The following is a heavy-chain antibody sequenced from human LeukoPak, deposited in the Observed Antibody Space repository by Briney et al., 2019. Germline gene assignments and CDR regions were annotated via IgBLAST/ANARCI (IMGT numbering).Heavy chain of an antibody. CDR2: ISSSSSYI. V-gene: IGHV3-21*01. Sequence: GGSLRLSCAASGFTFDDYGMSWVRQAPGKGLEWVSSISSSSSYIYYADSVKGRFTISRDNAKNSLYLQMNSLRAEDTAVYYCARDLSGYSYGYFWGQGTLVTVSS. D-gene: IGHD5-18*01. J-gene: IGHJ4*02. CDR3: ARDLSGYSYGYF. CDR1: GFTFDDYG.